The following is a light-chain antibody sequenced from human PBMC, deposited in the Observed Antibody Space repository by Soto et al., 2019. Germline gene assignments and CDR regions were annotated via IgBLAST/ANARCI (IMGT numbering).Light chain of an antibody. J-gene: IGKJ5*01. V-gene: IGKV3-20*01. CDR1: QSVSNN. CDR3: QQYGRSPRT. Sequence: EIVMTQSPATLSVSPGERATLSCRASQSVSNNLAWYQQKPGQAPRLLIFGASHRATGIPDRFSGSGSGTDFTLTISSLEPEDFAVYYCQQYGRSPRTFGQGTRVEIK. CDR2: GAS.